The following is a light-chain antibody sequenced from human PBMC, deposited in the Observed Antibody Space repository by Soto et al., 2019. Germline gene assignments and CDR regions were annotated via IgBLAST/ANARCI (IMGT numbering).Light chain of an antibody. CDR2: DVS. V-gene: IGLV2-14*01. CDR1: SSDVGGYNY. CDR3: SSYTSSSTLV. J-gene: IGLJ1*01. Sequence: QSALTQPASVSGSPGQSITISCTGTSSDVGGYNYVSWYQQHPGTAPKLMIYDVSNRTSGVSNRCSVSKSGNRASLNSSGRHAEDEAYYYCSSYTSSSTLVFGTVTQDTLL.